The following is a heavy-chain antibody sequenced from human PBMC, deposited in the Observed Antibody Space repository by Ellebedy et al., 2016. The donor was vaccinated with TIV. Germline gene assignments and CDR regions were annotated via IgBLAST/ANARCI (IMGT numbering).Heavy chain of an antibody. CDR2: ISSSSNYM. D-gene: IGHD3-16*02. CDR1: GFTFSSYS. Sequence: LSLTCAASGFTFSSYSMNWVRQAPGKGLEWISSISSSSNYMSYADSVKGRFTISRDNSKNTLYLQLKSLRTEDTAVYYCARASFFDVDLSGWYFDLWGRGTLVTVSS. J-gene: IGHJ2*01. CDR3: ARASFFDVDLSGWYFDL. V-gene: IGHV3-21*01.